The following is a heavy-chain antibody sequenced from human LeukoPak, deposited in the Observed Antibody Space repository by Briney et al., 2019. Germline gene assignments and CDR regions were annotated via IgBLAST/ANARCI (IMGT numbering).Heavy chain of an antibody. V-gene: IGHV1-46*01. CDR2: INPTGGST. CDR1: GYTFTSYY. CDR3: ARDRSPSPYSSSWFD. D-gene: IGHD6-13*01. Sequence: ASVKVSCKASGYTFTSYYIHWVRQAPGQGLEWMGMINPTGGSTSYAQKFQGRVTMTRDMSTSTVYMELSSLGSEDTAVYYCARDRSPSPYSSSWFDWGQGTLVTVSS. J-gene: IGHJ4*02.